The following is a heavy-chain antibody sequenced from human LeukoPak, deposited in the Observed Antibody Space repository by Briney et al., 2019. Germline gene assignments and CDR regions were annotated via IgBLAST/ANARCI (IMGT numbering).Heavy chain of an antibody. CDR1: GFTLSSSW. CDR2: IASDESDT. CDR3: AKGVSAAADDAFDI. Sequence: GGSLRLSCAASGFTLSSSWMHWVRRAPGKGLVWVSRIASDESDTKYADSVKGRFTISRDNAKNTLYLQMDSLRVEDTAVYYCAKGVSAAADDAFDIWGQGTMVTVSS. V-gene: IGHV3-74*01. D-gene: IGHD6-13*01. J-gene: IGHJ3*02.